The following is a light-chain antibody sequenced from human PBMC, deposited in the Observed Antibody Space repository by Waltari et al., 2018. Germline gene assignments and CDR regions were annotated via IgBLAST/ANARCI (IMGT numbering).Light chain of an antibody. Sequence: QSALTQPPSVSGSPGQSVTISSTGTNSDVGLYDRVSWYQQFPGTAPKLIIYEVINRPSGVPDRFSGSKSGNTASLTISGLQPEDDADYYCCSYTPGNNVIFGGGTKVTVL. V-gene: IGLV2-18*02. CDR3: CSYTPGNNVI. CDR1: NSDVGLYDR. CDR2: EVI. J-gene: IGLJ2*01.